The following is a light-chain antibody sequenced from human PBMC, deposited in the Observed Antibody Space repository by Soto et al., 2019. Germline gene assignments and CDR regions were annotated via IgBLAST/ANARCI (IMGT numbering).Light chain of an antibody. CDR1: QSVSSN. J-gene: IGKJ4*01. Sequence: EIVMTQSPATMSVSPGERANLSCRASQSVSSNLAWYQQKPGQAPRLLIYDASNRANGIPARFTGSGSGTDFTLTISSLEPEDFAVYFCQQRAGWPPTFGGGTKVDIK. V-gene: IGKV3-11*01. CDR3: QQRAGWPPT. CDR2: DAS.